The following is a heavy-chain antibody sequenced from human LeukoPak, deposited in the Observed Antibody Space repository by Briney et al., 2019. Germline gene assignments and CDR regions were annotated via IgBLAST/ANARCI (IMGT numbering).Heavy chain of an antibody. CDR2: IYYSGRT. D-gene: IGHD7-27*01. CDR1: GGSISSSSYY. J-gene: IGHJ4*02. V-gene: IGHV4-39*01. Sequence: SETLPLTCNVSGGSISSSSYYWGWIRQSPGKGLEWIGDIYYSGRTYNKNPSLESRVTISIDTSKSQFSLKLSSVSAADTAIYYCASVGKLGYYFDFWGQGTLVTVSS. CDR3: ASVGKLGYYFDF.